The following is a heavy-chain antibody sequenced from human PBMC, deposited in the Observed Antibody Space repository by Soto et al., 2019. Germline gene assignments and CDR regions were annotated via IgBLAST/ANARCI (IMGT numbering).Heavy chain of an antibody. V-gene: IGHV1-24*01. D-gene: IGHD5-18*01. CDR3: ARDRGYSYGYNPHYYYGMDV. J-gene: IGHJ6*02. CDR1: GYTLTELS. Sequence: ASVKVSCKVSGYTLTELSMHWVRQAPGKGLEWMGGFDPEDGETIYAQKFQGRVTMTEDTSTDTAYMELSSLRSEDTAVYYCARDRGYSYGYNPHYYYGMDVWGQGTTVTVSS. CDR2: FDPEDGET.